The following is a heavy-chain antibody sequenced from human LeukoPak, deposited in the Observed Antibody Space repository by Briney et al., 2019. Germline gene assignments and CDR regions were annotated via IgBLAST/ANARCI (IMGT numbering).Heavy chain of an antibody. CDR2: INPSGGST. CDR3: ARDYYYGSGSLNYMDV. CDR1: GYTFTSYY. V-gene: IGHV1-46*01. J-gene: IGHJ6*03. D-gene: IGHD3-10*01. Sequence: ASVKVSCKASGYTFTSYYMHWVRQAPGQGLEWMGIINPSGGSTSYAQKFQGRVTMTRDMSTSTVYMELSSLRSEDTAVYYCARDYYYGSGSLNYMDVWGKGTTVTVSS.